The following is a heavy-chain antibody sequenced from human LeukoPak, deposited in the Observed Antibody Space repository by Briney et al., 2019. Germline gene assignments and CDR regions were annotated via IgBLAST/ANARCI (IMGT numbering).Heavy chain of an antibody. CDR1: GGSISNYH. Sequence: PSETLSLTCTVSGGSISNYHWSWIRQPAGKGLEWIGRILTSGSANYNPSLKSRVVMSVDTSKNQFSLKLESVTAADTAVYYCARVEYSGFDPWGQGTLVTVSS. CDR2: ILTSGSA. CDR3: ARVEYSGFDP. D-gene: IGHD4-11*01. V-gene: IGHV4-4*07. J-gene: IGHJ5*02.